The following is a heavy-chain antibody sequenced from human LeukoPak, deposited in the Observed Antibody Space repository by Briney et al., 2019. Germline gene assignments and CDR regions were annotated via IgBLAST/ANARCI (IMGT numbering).Heavy chain of an antibody. CDR1: GYTFSSYG. CDR2: ISTYSGGT. V-gene: IGHV1-18*01. CDR3: ARNSISGFGVEI. Sequence: ASVKVSCKASGYTFSSYGISWVRQAPGQGLEWMGWISTYSGGTNNAQKFQGRVTMTADKSTTTAYMELRSLESGDTALYYCARNSISGFGVEIWGQGTQVTVSS. D-gene: IGHD3-10*01. J-gene: IGHJ4*02.